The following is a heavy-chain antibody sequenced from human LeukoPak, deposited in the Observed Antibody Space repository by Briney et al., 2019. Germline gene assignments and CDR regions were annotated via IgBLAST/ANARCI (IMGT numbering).Heavy chain of an antibody. J-gene: IGHJ4*02. CDR3: ARDVGARLPGY. V-gene: IGHV4-4*02. Sequence: SETLSLTCAVSGGSISSNNWWSWVRQSPGKGLEWIGEIYHSGNSNYNPSLKSRVTISVDKSRNQFSLTLSSVTAADTALYYCARDVGARLPGYWGQGILVTVSS. D-gene: IGHD6-6*01. CDR1: GGSISSNNW. CDR2: IYHSGNS.